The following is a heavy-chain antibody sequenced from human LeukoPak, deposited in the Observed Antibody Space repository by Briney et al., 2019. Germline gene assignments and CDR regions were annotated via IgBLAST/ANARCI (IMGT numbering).Heavy chain of an antibody. V-gene: IGHV1-46*01. CDR1: GYTFTSYY. CDR2: INPSGGST. J-gene: IGHJ4*02. Sequence: EASVKVPCKASGYTFTSYYMHWVRQAPGQGLEWMGIINPSGGSTSYAQKFQGRVTMTRDMSTSTVYMELSSLRSEDTAVYYCARENSSGYYTIDYWGQGTLVTVSS. D-gene: IGHD3-3*01. CDR3: ARENSSGYYTIDY.